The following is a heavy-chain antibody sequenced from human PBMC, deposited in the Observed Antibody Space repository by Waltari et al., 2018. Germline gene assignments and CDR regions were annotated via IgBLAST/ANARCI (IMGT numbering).Heavy chain of an antibody. CDR2: IHDSGDT. CDR3: ARVHGSESPLAWGTDV. J-gene: IGHJ6*02. D-gene: IGHD2-21*01. Sequence: QVQLQESGPGLVKPSETLSLSCTVSGASLTTYYWSWIRRPPGKGLEYIGYIHDSGDTTYSPSLRSRVSMSLDTSKNQFSLKISSVTAADSAVYYCARVHGSESPLAWGTDVWGQGTAVTVSS. CDR1: GASLTTYY. V-gene: IGHV4-59*01.